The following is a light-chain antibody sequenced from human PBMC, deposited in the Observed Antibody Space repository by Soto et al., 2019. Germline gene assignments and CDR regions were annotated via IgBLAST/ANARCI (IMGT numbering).Light chain of an antibody. J-gene: IGKJ1*01. Sequence: EIVLTQSRGTLSLSPGERATLSCRTNQSVSNSYLAWYQQKAGQAPRLLIYGASSRATGIPDRFSGGGSETDFTLTISSLEPEDFAVYYCQQRSNWPPTFGQGTKVDIK. V-gene: IGKV3D-20*02. CDR3: QQRSNWPPT. CDR1: QSVSNSY. CDR2: GAS.